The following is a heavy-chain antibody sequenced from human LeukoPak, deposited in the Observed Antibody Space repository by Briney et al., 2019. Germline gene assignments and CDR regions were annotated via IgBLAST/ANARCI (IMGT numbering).Heavy chain of an antibody. Sequence: GGSLRLSCAASGFTFSSYSMNWDRQAPGKGLEWVSSISSSSSYIFYADSVKGRFTIFRDNAKNSLDLQMNSLRAEDTAVYYCARGYCSGGSCYLNAFDIWGQGTMVTVSS. CDR1: GFTFSSYS. D-gene: IGHD2-15*01. V-gene: IGHV3-21*01. J-gene: IGHJ3*02. CDR3: ARGYCSGGSCYLNAFDI. CDR2: ISSSSSYI.